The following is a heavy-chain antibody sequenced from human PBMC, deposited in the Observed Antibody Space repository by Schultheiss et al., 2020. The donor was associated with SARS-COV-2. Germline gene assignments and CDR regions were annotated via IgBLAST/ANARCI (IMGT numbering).Heavy chain of an antibody. CDR3: ARIPSDSTLYSH. Sequence: SCAVSGFMFSNSWMSWVRQAPGLGLEWVASIKADGSVTHYLDSVRGRFTVSRDNAMNSLYLQMNNLRAEDTAFYYCARIPSDSTLYSHWGQGTLVTVSS. J-gene: IGHJ1*01. V-gene: IGHV3-7*03. D-gene: IGHD3-16*01. CDR2: IKADGSVT. CDR1: GFMFSNSW.